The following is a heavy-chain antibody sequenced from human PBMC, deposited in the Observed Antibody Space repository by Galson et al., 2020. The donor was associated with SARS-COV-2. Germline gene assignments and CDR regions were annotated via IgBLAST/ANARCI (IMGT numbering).Heavy chain of an antibody. CDR3: ARAVTPSIVANLAGFYGMDV. V-gene: IGHV4-39*01. D-gene: IGHD5-12*01. CDR2: IYYSGST. J-gene: IGHJ6*02. CDR1: GGSISSSSYY. Sequence: SETLSLTCTVSGGSISSSSYYWGWIRQPPGKGLEWIGSIYYSGSTYYNPSLKSRVTISIDTSKNQFSLKLSSVTAADTAVYYCARAVTPSIVANLAGFYGMDVWGQGTTVTVSS.